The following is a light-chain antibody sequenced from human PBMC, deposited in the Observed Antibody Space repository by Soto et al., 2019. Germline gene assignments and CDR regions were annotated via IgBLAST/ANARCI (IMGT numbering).Light chain of an antibody. CDR3: LLSDGGARV. CDR2: DTS. J-gene: IGLJ3*02. CDR1: TGAVTSGHY. Sequence: QAVVTQEPSLTVSPGGTVTLTCGSSTGAVTSGHYPYWFQQKPGQAPRTLIFDTSNKHSWTPARFSGSLLGGKAALTLSGAQPEDEAEYSCLLSDGGARVFGGGTTVTVL. V-gene: IGLV7-46*01.